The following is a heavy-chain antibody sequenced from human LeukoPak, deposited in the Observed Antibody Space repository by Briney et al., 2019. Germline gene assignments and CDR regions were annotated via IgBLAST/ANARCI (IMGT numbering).Heavy chain of an antibody. J-gene: IGHJ6*03. D-gene: IGHD3-10*01. Sequence: ASVKVSCKASGGTFSNYGISWVRQAPGQGLEWMGGIIPIFGTTNYAQKFQGRVTINADKSTSTVYIELSSLRSEDTAVYYCARTRFPYYRLSVADYYHMDVWGKGTTVTVSS. CDR3: ARTRFPYYRLSVADYYHMDV. CDR1: GGTFSNYG. V-gene: IGHV1-69*06. CDR2: IIPIFGTT.